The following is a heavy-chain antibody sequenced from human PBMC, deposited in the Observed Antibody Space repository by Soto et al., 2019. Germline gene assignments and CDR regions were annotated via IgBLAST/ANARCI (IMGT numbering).Heavy chain of an antibody. J-gene: IGHJ4*02. D-gene: IGHD2-15*01. CDR3: ATVPVDGNGGSCYPPGDY. CDR1: GYTFTGYY. CDR2: INPNSGGT. Sequence: ASVKVSCKASGYTFTGYYMHWVRQAPGQGLEWMGWINPNSGGTNYAQKFQGWVTMTRDTSISTAYMELSRLRSDDTAVYYCATVPVDGNGGSCYPPGDYWGQGHLVTVSS. V-gene: IGHV1-2*04.